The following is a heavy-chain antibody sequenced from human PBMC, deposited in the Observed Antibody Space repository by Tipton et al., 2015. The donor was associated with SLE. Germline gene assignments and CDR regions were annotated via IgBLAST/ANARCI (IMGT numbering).Heavy chain of an antibody. V-gene: IGHV4-34*01. J-gene: IGHJ3*02. CDR2: INHSGSA. CDR3: ASAPQAARNAFDI. Sequence: TLSLTCAVYGGSFSGYYWSWIRQPPGKGLEWIGEINHSGSANYNPSLKSRVTISVDTSKNQFSLKLSSVTAADTAVYYCASAPQAARNAFDIWGQGTMVTVSS. CDR1: GGSFSGYY. D-gene: IGHD6-6*01.